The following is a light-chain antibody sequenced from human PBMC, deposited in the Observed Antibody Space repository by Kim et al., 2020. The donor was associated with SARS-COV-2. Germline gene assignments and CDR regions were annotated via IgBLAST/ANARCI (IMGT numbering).Light chain of an antibody. Sequence: VSIGDRFTITCRASQPISRWLAWYQQIPGKAPKRLIYSASTLQSGVPSRFSGSGSGTTFTLTINGLQPEDFATYFCQQAVIFPLTFGQGTRLEI. J-gene: IGKJ5*01. CDR1: QPISRW. V-gene: IGKV1-12*01. CDR2: SAS. CDR3: QQAVIFPLT.